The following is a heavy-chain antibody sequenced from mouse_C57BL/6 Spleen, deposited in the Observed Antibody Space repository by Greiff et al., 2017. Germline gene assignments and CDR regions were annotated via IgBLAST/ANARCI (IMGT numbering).Heavy chain of an antibody. CDR2: IYPGDGDT. CDR3: ARSYYDYDGDY. J-gene: IGHJ2*01. V-gene: IGHV1-80*01. CDR1: GYAFSSYW. Sequence: VQLQQSGASVKISCKASGYAFSSYWMNWVKQRPGKGLAWIGQIYPGDGDTNYNGKFKGKATLTADKSSSTAYMQLSSLTSEDSAVYFCARSYYDYDGDYWGQGTTLTVSS. D-gene: IGHD2-4*01.